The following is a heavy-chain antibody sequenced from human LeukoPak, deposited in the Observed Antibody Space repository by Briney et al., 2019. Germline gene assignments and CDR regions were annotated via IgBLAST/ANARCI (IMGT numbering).Heavy chain of an antibody. J-gene: IGHJ4*02. D-gene: IGHD2-21*01. V-gene: IGHV3-30*02. CDR3: ATEERCIVTNCATTFDY. CDR1: GFTFSRYD. Sequence: GGSLRLSCEASGFTFSRYDMHWVRQAPGKGLEWLAFVRFDGRETFYADSVQGRFTISRDNSNNILYLQMYSLRPEDTAMYYCATEERCIVTNCATTFDYWGQGTLVTVS. CDR2: VRFDGRET.